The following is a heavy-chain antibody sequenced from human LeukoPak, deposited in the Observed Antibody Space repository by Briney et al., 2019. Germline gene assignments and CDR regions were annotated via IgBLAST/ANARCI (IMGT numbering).Heavy chain of an antibody. Sequence: PSETPSLTCAVYGGSFSGYYWSWIRQPPGKGLEWIGEINHSGSTNYNPSLKSRVTISVDTSKNQFSLKLSSVTAADTAVYYCARGRITMVLYYGMDVWGQGNTVTVSS. J-gene: IGHJ6*02. D-gene: IGHD3-10*01. V-gene: IGHV4-34*01. CDR3: ARGRITMVLYYGMDV. CDR1: GGSFSGYY. CDR2: INHSGST.